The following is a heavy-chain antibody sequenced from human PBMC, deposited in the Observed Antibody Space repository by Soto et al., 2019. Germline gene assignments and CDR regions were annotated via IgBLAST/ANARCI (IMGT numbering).Heavy chain of an antibody. Sequence: GGSLRLSCTASGFSLSSSGMHWVRQAPGEGLEWLAVSSFDGTQQFYGDSVKGRSTVSRDNSNNTLYLEMNSLRTEDTAVYYCAKQLRGSGWYPLDSWGQGTPVTVSS. V-gene: IGHV3-30*18. J-gene: IGHJ4*02. CDR1: GFSLSSSG. CDR3: AKQLRGSGWYPLDS. D-gene: IGHD6-19*01. CDR2: SSFDGTQQ.